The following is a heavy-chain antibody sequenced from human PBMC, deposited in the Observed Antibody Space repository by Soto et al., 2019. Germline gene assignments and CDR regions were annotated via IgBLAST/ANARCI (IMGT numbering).Heavy chain of an antibody. J-gene: IGHJ4*02. V-gene: IGHV3-30-3*01. CDR3: ARDDPRIAAPIGY. CDR1: GFTFSSYA. Sequence: QVQLVESGGGVVQPGRSLRLSCAASGFTFSSYAMHWVRQAPGKGLEWVAVISYDGSNKYYADSVKGRFTISRDNSKNTLYLQMNSLRAEDTAVYYGARDDPRIAAPIGYWGQGTLVTVSS. D-gene: IGHD6-6*01. CDR2: ISYDGSNK.